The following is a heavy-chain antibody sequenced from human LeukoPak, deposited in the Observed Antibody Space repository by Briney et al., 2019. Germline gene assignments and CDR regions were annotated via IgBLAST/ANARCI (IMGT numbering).Heavy chain of an antibody. J-gene: IGHJ4*02. D-gene: IGHD5-18*01. Sequence: GGSLRLSCAASGFTFSSYAMSWVRQAPGKGLEWVSAISGSGGSTYYADSVKGRFTISRDNSKNTLYLQMNSLRAEDTAVFYCAREGYSYGNFDYWGQGTLVTVSS. CDR3: AREGYSYGNFDY. CDR1: GFTFSSYA. CDR2: ISGSGGST. V-gene: IGHV3-23*01.